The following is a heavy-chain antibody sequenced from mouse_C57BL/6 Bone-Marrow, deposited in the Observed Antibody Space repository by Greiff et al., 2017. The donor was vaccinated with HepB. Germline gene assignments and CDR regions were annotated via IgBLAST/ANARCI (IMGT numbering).Heavy chain of an antibody. CDR3: VRQDGTVVPDY. CDR2: IRSKSNNYAT. V-gene: IGHV10-1*01. J-gene: IGHJ4*01. D-gene: IGHD1-1*01. Sequence: DVKLVESGGGLVQPKGSLKLSCAASGFSFNTYAMNWVRQAPGKGLEWVARIRSKSNNYATYYADSVKDRFTISRDDSESMLYLQMNNLKTEDTAMYYCVRQDGTVVPDYWGQGTSVTVSS. CDR1: GFSFNTYA.